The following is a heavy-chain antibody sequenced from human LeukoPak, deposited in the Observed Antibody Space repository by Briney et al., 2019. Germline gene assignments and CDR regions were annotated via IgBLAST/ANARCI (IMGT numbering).Heavy chain of an antibody. D-gene: IGHD4-17*01. CDR3: ARSPTTVTRSLDY. CDR2: INHSGTT. J-gene: IGHJ4*02. Sequence: SETLSLTCAVYGESFSGYYWSWVRQPPGKGLEWVGEINHSGTTTSNPSLKSRVTISLDTSKNQFSLKLNSVTAADTAVYYCARSPTTVTRSLDYWGQGTLVTVSS. CDR1: GESFSGYY. V-gene: IGHV4-34*01.